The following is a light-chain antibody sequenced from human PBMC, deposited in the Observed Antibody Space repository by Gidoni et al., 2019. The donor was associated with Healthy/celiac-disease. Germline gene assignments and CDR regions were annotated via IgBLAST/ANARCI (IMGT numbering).Light chain of an antibody. CDR3: QQSYSTLRLT. CDR1: QSISSY. CDR2: AAS. J-gene: IGKJ4*01. Sequence: DIQMTQSPSSLSASVGDRVTITCRASQSISSYLNWYQQKPGKAPKLLIYAASSLQSGVPSRFSGSGSGTDITLTISSLQPEDFATYYCQQSYSTLRLTFGGXTKVEIK. V-gene: IGKV1-39*01.